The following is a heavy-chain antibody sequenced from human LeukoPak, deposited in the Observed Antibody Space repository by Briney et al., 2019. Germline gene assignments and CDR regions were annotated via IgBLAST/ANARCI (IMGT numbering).Heavy chain of an antibody. CDR1: GGSSSSYY. D-gene: IGHD3-10*01. J-gene: IGHJ4*02. CDR3: ARHRGGTSFDY. Sequence: SQTLSLTCTVSGGSSSSYYWSWIRQPPGKGLEWVGYIYYSGSTNYNPSLKSRVTISEDTSKNQFSLKLSSVTAADTAVYYCARHRGGTSFDYWGQGTLVTVSS. V-gene: IGHV4-59*08. CDR2: IYYSGST.